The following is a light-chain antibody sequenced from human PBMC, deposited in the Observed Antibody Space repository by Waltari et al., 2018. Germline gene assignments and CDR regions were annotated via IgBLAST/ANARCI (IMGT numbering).Light chain of an antibody. V-gene: IGLV2-14*03. CDR2: DVS. J-gene: IGLJ2*01. CDR3: MSYTSSSSWI. Sequence: QSALTQPASVSGSPGQSITLPCTGTSSDVGAYNSVSWYQQHPGKAPKLMISDVSDRPSGVSNRFSGSKSGNTAFLTISGLQAEDEADYFCMSYTSSSSWIFGGGTKLTVL. CDR1: SSDVGAYNS.